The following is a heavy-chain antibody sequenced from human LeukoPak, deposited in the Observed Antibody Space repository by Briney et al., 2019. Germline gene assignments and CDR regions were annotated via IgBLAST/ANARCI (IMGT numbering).Heavy chain of an antibody. CDR3: ARVAPGYDPLFGAAGHYMDV. CDR2: ITSTSSYI. D-gene: IGHD2-15*01. CDR1: GFTFNIYS. V-gene: IGHV3-21*01. J-gene: IGHJ6*03. Sequence: GGSLRLSCAASGFTFNIYSMNWVRQAPGKGLEWLSLITSTSSYIYYVVSVKGRFTISRDNGKNSLYLQMNSLRAEDTAVYYCARVAPGYDPLFGAAGHYMDVWGKGTTVTVSS.